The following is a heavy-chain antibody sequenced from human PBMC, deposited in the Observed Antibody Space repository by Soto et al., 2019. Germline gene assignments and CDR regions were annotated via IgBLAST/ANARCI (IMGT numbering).Heavy chain of an antibody. V-gene: IGHV3-23*01. CDR1: GFIFSDYA. D-gene: IGHD6-6*01. J-gene: IGHJ5*01. Sequence: EVQLLESGGGLVQPGGSLRLSCAASGFIFSDYAMSWVRQAPGKGLEWVSAINGRGGKTYYADSVKGRFTIYRDNSKNTLNLQMNSLTAEDTAIYYCGKEREQVVIDSWGQGTLVTVSS. CDR2: INGRGGKT. CDR3: GKEREQVVIDS.